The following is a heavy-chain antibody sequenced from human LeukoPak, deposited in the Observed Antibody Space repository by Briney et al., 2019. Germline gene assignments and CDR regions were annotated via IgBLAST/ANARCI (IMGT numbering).Heavy chain of an antibody. J-gene: IGHJ6*02. CDR3: ARTYSSGWYGHYYYGMDV. CDR1: GGSFSGYY. D-gene: IGHD6-19*01. Sequence: SETLSLTCAVYGGSFSGYYWSWIRQPPGKGLEWIGEINHSGSTNYNPSLKSRVTISVDTSKNQFSLKLSSVTAADTAVYYCARTYSSGWYGHYYYGMDVWGRGTTVTVSS. V-gene: IGHV4-34*01. CDR2: INHSGST.